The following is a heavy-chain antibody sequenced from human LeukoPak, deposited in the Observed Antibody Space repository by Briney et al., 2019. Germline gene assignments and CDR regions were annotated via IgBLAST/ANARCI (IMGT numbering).Heavy chain of an antibody. CDR3: TRDRGAMNDFVY. CDR2: TSNHGNDG. V-gene: IGHV3-30*01. J-gene: IGHJ4*02. Sequence: GGSLRLSCTDSGFSFSSYAMHWGRHSPGKGLEWVAVTSNHGNDGFYADSVKGRFTISRDNSKKTLYLQMDSLRPEDTGVYYCTRDRGAMNDFVYWGQGTLVTVSS. D-gene: IGHD2-2*01. CDR1: GFSFSSYA.